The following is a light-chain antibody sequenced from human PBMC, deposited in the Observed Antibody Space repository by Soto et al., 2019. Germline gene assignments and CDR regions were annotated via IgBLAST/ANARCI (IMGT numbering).Light chain of an antibody. CDR3: SSYSTSSCAF. Sequence: QSVLTQPASVSGSPGQSLTISCTGTTSDIGFYYYVSWYQQYPGKAPKLLSDGVTIRPSGISNRFSGSKSGSTASLTISVLRDEDAADYYCSSYSTSSCAFFGSGTKATV. CDR1: TSDIGFYYY. V-gene: IGLV2-14*01. CDR2: GVT. J-gene: IGLJ1*01.